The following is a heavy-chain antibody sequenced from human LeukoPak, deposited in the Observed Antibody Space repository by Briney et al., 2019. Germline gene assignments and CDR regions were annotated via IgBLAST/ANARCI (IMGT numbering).Heavy chain of an antibody. Sequence: GGSLRLSCAASGFTFSSYSMNWVRQAPGKGLEWVSSISSSSSYIYYADSVKGRFTISRDNAKNSLYLQMNNLRAEDTAVYYCARDHTVVTPGVLDYWGQGTLVTVSS. CDR2: ISSSSSYI. CDR3: ARDHTVVTPGVLDY. CDR1: GFTFSSYS. J-gene: IGHJ4*02. D-gene: IGHD4-23*01. V-gene: IGHV3-21*01.